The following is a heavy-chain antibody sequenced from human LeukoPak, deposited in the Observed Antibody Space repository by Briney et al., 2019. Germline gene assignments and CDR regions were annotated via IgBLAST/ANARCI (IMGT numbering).Heavy chain of an antibody. J-gene: IGHJ6*03. Sequence: ASVKVSCKASGGTFNSYAISWVRQAPGQGPEWMGGIIPIFGIANYAQKFQGRVTITADESTSTAYMELSSLRSEDTAVYYCARAPYSSGGSTNYYYYYYMDVWDKGTTVTVSS. CDR3: ARAPYSSGGSTNYYYYYYMDV. CDR2: IIPIFGIA. V-gene: IGHV1-69*13. D-gene: IGHD6-19*01. CDR1: GGTFNSYA.